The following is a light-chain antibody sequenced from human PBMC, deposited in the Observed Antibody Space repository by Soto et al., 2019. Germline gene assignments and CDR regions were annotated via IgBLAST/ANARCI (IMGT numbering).Light chain of an antibody. CDR3: CSYAGSSTPYV. CDR2: EVS. Sequence: QSALTQPASVSGSPGQSITIPCTGTSSDVGSYNLVSWYQQHPGKAPKLMIYEVSKRPSGVSNRFSGSKSGNTASLTISGLQAEDEAHYYCCSYAGSSTPYVFGTGTKLTVL. V-gene: IGLV2-23*02. CDR1: SSDVGSYNL. J-gene: IGLJ1*01.